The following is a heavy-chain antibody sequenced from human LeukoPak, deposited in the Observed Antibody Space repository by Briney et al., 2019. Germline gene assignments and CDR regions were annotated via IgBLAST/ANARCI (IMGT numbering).Heavy chain of an antibody. V-gene: IGHV3-30*18. Sequence: GRSLRLSCAASGFIFSTYGMHWVRQAPGKGLEWVAVTSHDGSNKYYADSVKGRFTVSRDNPKNTLYLQMNSLRSEDTAVYYCVKGYNWNDAYWGQGTLVTVSS. CDR3: VKGYNWNDAY. D-gene: IGHD1-1*01. CDR1: GFIFSTYG. J-gene: IGHJ4*02. CDR2: TSHDGSNK.